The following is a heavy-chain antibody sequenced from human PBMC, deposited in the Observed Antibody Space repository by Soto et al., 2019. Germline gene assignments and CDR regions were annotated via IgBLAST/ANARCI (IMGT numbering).Heavy chain of an antibody. J-gene: IGHJ4*02. D-gene: IGHD6-19*01. Sequence: EVQLVESGGGLVQPGRSLRLSCAASGFTFDDYAMHWVRQAPGKGLEWVSGISWNSGSIGYADSVKGRFTISRDNAKNSLYLQMNSLSAEDTASYYCAKAMGAVAGSLDYWGQGTLVTVSS. CDR1: GFTFDDYA. CDR3: AKAMGAVAGSLDY. V-gene: IGHV3-9*01. CDR2: ISWNSGSI.